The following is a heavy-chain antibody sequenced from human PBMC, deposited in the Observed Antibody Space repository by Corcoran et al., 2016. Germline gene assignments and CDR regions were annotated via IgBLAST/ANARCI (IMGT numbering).Heavy chain of an antibody. V-gene: IGHV3-15*01. Sequence: EVQLVESGGGLVKPGGSLRLSCAASGFTFSNAWMSWVRQAPGKGLEWVGRIKSKTDGGTTDYAAPVKGRFTISRDDSKNTLYLQMNSLKTEDTAVYYCTTLQCYYYDSSGYYLGYYYGMDVWGQGTTVTVSS. CDR2: IKSKTDGGTT. J-gene: IGHJ6*02. CDR3: TTLQCYYYDSSGYYLGYYYGMDV. D-gene: IGHD3-22*01. CDR1: GFTFSNAW.